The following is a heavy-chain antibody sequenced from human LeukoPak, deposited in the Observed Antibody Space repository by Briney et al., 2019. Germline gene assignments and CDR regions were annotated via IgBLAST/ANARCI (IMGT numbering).Heavy chain of an antibody. CDR3: ARHPVVGSTPYERGWFDP. V-gene: IGHV5-51*01. D-gene: IGHD2-15*01. CDR2: IYPGDSDT. CDR1: GYSFTSYW. Sequence: GESLKISCKGSGYSFTSYWIGWVRQMPGKGLEWLGIIYPGDSDTRYSPSFQGQVTISADKSISTAYLQWSSLKASDTAIYYCARHPVVGSTPYERGWFDPWGQGTPVTVSS. J-gene: IGHJ5*02.